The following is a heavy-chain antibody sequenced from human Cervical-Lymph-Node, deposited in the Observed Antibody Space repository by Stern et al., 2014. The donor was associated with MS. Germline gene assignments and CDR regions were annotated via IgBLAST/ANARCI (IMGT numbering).Heavy chain of an antibody. Sequence: QVQLLQPGAEVKKPGASVTVSCNVSGHPLSELAIHWLRQLPTSGLEWLGQFDPEDGETGYAQRLQGRLTITEDTNTGTAYMTLTALTSDDTAVYYCATDRGVKWGPGTLVAVSS. J-gene: IGHJ4*02. CDR3: ATDRGVK. V-gene: IGHV1-24*01. CDR1: GHPLSELA. D-gene: IGHD3-10*01. CDR2: FDPEDGET.